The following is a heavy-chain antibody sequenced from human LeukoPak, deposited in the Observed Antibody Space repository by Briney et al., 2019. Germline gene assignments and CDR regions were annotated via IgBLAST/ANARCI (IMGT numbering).Heavy chain of an antibody. V-gene: IGHV3-21*01. CDR2: ISSSSSYI. J-gene: IGHJ6*02. CDR1: GFTFSSYS. Sequence: GGSLRLSCAASGFTFSSYSMNWVRQAPGKGLEWVSSISSSSSYIYYADSVKGRFTISRDNAKNSLYLQMNSLRAEDTAVYYCARDVRDYDFWSGYSPGLHYYYGMDVWGQGTTVTVSS. CDR3: ARDVRDYDFWSGYSPGLHYYYGMDV. D-gene: IGHD3-3*01.